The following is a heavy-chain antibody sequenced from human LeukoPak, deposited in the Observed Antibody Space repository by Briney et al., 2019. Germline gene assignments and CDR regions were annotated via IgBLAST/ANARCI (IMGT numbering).Heavy chain of an antibody. V-gene: IGHV3-74*01. Sequence: GGSLRLSCAASGFTLSIYWMHWVRQGPGKGLVWVSRINSDGSSTTYADSVKGRFTISRDNAKNTLYLQMNSLRAEDTAVYYCARGSYGYEYWGQGTLVTVSS. CDR3: ARGSYGYEY. D-gene: IGHD5-18*01. J-gene: IGHJ4*02. CDR2: INSDGSST. CDR1: GFTLSIYW.